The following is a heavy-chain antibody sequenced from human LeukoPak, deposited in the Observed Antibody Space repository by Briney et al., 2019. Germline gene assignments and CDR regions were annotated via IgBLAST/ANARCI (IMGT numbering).Heavy chain of an antibody. CDR1: GYTFTGYY. V-gene: IGHV1-2*02. CDR2: IHPNSGGT. J-gene: IGHJ1*01. D-gene: IGHD6-19*01. Sequence: ASVKVSCKASGYTFTGYYLHWVRQAPGQGLEWMGWIHPNSGGTNYAQKFQGRVTMTRDTSISTAYMELSSLRSDDTAVYFCARLASVPGWGQGTLVTVSS. CDR3: ARLASVPG.